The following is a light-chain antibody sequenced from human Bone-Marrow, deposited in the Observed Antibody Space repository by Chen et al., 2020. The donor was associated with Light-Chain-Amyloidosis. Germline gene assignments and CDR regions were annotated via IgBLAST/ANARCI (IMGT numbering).Light chain of an antibody. CDR2: RET. CDR3: QSADSSGTYEVI. J-gene: IGLJ2*01. Sequence: SYELTQPPSVSVSPGQTARITCSGDDLPTKYAYWYQQKPGQAPVLVIHRETERPAGISERFSGSSSGTPATLTIRGVQAEDEADYHCQSADSSGTYEVIFGGGTKLTVL. V-gene: IGLV3-25*03. CDR1: DLPTKY.